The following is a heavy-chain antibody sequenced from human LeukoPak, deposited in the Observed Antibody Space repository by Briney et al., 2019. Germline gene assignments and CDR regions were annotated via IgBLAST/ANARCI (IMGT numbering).Heavy chain of an antibody. Sequence: GESLKISCKGSGYSFTSYWIGWVRQMPGKGLEWMGIIYPGDSDTRYSPSFQGQVTISADKSISTAYLQWSSLKASDTAMYYCARNHYCSGGSCYSMDYWGQGTLVTVSS. CDR1: GYSFTSYW. J-gene: IGHJ4*02. CDR3: ARNHYCSGGSCYSMDY. D-gene: IGHD2-15*01. CDR2: IYPGDSDT. V-gene: IGHV5-51*01.